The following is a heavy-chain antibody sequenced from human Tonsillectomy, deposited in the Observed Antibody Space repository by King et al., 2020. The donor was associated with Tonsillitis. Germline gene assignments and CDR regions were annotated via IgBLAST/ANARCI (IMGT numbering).Heavy chain of an antibody. CDR3: ARADTATDAFDI. D-gene: IGHD5-18*01. CDR2: IGTAGDT. Sequence: VQLVESGGGLVQPGGSLRLSCAASGFTFSSYDMHWVRQATGKGLEWVSAIGTAGDTYYPGSVKGRFTISRENAKNSLYLQMNSLRAGDTAVCYCARADTATDAFDIWGQGTMVTVSS. V-gene: IGHV3-13*01. CDR1: GFTFSSYD. J-gene: IGHJ3*02.